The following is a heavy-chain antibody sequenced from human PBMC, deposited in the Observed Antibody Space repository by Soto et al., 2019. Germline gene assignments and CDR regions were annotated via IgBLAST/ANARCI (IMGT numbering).Heavy chain of an antibody. CDR2: IYHSGST. J-gene: IGHJ5*02. CDR3: AARVVVAATHGFDP. CDR1: GGSISSGGYS. Sequence: SETLSLTCAVSGGSISSGGYSWSWIRQPPGKGLEWIGYIYHSGSTYYNPSLKSRVTISVDRSKNQFSLKLSSVTAADTAVYYCAARVVVAATHGFDPWGQGNLVTVSS. D-gene: IGHD2-15*01. V-gene: IGHV4-30-2*01.